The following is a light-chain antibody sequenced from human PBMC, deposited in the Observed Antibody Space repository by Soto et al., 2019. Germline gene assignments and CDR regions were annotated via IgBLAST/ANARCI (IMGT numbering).Light chain of an antibody. CDR2: DNN. V-gene: IGLV1-51*01. Sequence: QSVLTQPPSVSAAPGQKVTISCSGGSSNIGNNYVSWYQQLPGTAPKLLIYDNNERTSGIPDRFSGSKSGTSATLGITGLQTGDEADYYCATWDSSLSAGVFGGGTKLTVL. J-gene: IGLJ2*01. CDR3: ATWDSSLSAGV. CDR1: SSNIGNNY.